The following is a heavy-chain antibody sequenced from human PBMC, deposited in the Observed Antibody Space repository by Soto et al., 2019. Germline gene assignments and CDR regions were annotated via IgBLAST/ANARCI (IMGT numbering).Heavy chain of an antibody. J-gene: IGHJ4*02. Sequence: QVQLQESGPGLVKPSQTLSLTCTVSGGSISSGGYYWSWIRQHPGKGLEWIGYIYYSGSTYYNPSLKSRVTISVDTSKNQFSLKLSSVTTADTAVYYCAMRDPFNYYFDYWGQGTLVTVSS. CDR3: AMRDPFNYYFDY. CDR2: IYYSGST. CDR1: GGSISSGGYY. V-gene: IGHV4-31*03. D-gene: IGHD1-20*01.